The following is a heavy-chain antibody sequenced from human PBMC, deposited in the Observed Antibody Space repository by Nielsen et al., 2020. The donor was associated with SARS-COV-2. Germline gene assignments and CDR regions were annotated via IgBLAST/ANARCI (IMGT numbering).Heavy chain of an antibody. Sequence: SLKISCAASGFTFDDYAMHWVRQAPGKGLEWVSGISWNSGSIGYADSVKGRFTISRDNAKNSLYLQMNSLRAEDTALYYCAQLGDYGDYRGQGTLVTVSS. CDR3: AQLGDYGDY. CDR2: ISWNSGSI. D-gene: IGHD7-27*01. J-gene: IGHJ4*02. CDR1: GFTFDDYA. V-gene: IGHV3-9*01.